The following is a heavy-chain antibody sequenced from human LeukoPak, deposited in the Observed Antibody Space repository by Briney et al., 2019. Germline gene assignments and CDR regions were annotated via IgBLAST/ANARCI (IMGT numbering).Heavy chain of an antibody. CDR2: IRYDGSNK. V-gene: IGHV3-30*02. D-gene: IGHD4-11*01. CDR3: ARDLGDYNNLDAFDI. CDR1: GFTFSSYG. Sequence: GGSLRLSCAASGFTFSSYGMHWVRQAPGKGLEWVAFIRYDGSNKYYADSVKGRFTISRDNSKNTLYLQMNSLRAEDTAVYYCARDLGDYNNLDAFDIWGQGTMVTVSS. J-gene: IGHJ3*02.